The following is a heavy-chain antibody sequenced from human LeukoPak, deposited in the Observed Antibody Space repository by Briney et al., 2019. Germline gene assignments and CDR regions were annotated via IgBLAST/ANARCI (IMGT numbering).Heavy chain of an antibody. D-gene: IGHD2-15*01. Sequence: GGSLRLSCAASGFTFSNYGMHWVRQAPGKGLEWVAFIRHDGSTAYYTDSVKGRFTISRDNSKNTLYLQMNSLRAEDTAVFYCAQSVGGYCSGGTCSGDRFGPWGQGTLVTVSS. CDR2: IRHDGSTA. V-gene: IGHV3-30*02. J-gene: IGHJ5*02. CDR1: GFTFSNYG. CDR3: AQSVGGYCSGGTCSGDRFGP.